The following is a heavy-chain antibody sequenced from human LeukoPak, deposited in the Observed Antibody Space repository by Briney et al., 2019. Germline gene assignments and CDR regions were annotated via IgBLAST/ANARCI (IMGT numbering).Heavy chain of an antibody. CDR2: ISGSGGST. CDR1: GFTFSSYA. Sequence: HPGGSLRLSCAASGFTFSSYAMSWVRQAPGKGLEWVSAISGSGGSTYYADSVKGRFTISRDNSKNTLYLQMNSLRAEDTALYYCAKDRYYDFWSGYYIGDNWGQGTLVTVS. V-gene: IGHV3-23*01. D-gene: IGHD3-3*01. CDR3: AKDRYYDFWSGYYIGDN. J-gene: IGHJ4*02.